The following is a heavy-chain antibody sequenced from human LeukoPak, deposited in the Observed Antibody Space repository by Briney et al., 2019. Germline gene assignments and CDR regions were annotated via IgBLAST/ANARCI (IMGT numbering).Heavy chain of an antibody. J-gene: IGHJ4*02. CDR1: GGSFSGYY. D-gene: IGHD5-18*01. CDR2: INHSGST. Sequence: SETLSLTCAVYGGSFSGYYWSWIRQPPGKGLEWIGEINHSGSTNYNPSLKSRVTISVDTSKNQFSLKLSSVTAADTAVYYCARSCGYSLRFVSRWFRFDYWGQGTLVTVSS. V-gene: IGHV4-34*01. CDR3: ARSCGYSLRFVSRWFRFDY.